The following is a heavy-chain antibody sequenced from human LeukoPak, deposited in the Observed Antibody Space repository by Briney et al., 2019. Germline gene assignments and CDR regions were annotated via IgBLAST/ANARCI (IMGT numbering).Heavy chain of an antibody. CDR1: GGSISSYY. D-gene: IGHD3-3*01. CDR2: IYISGST. CDR3: ARDLPRDTIFGVVITDAFDI. Sequence: SETLSLTCTVSGGSISSYYWSWIRQPAGKGLEWIGRIYISGSTNYNPSLRSRVTMSVDTSKNQFSLKLSSVPAADTAVYYCARDLPRDTIFGVVITDAFDIWGQGTMVTVSS. V-gene: IGHV4-4*07. J-gene: IGHJ3*02.